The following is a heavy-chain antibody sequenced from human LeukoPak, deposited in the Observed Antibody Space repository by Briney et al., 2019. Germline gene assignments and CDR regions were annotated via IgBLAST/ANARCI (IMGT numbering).Heavy chain of an antibody. CDR2: INHSGST. V-gene: IGHV4-34*01. J-gene: IGHJ4*02. CDR3: ARLTRTMSLGIDY. D-gene: IGHD3-10*02. Sequence: KPSETLSLTCAVYGGSFSGYYWSWIRQPPGKGLEWIGEINHSGSTNYNPSLKSRVTISVDTSKNQFSLKLSSVTAADTAVYYCARLTRTMSLGIDYWGQGTLVTVSS. CDR1: GGSFSGYY.